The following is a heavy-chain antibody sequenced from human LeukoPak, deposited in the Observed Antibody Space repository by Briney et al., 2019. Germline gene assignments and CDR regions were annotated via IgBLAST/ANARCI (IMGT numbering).Heavy chain of an antibody. Sequence: ASVKVSCKASGYTFTGYYMHWARQAPGQGLEWMGWINPNSGGTNYAQNFQGRVTMTRDTSISTAYMEVSRLRSDDTAVYYCAREWALYYYDSSGYTDAFDIWGQGTMVTVSS. D-gene: IGHD3-22*01. V-gene: IGHV1-2*02. J-gene: IGHJ3*02. CDR1: GYTFTGYY. CDR3: AREWALYYYDSSGYTDAFDI. CDR2: INPNSGGT.